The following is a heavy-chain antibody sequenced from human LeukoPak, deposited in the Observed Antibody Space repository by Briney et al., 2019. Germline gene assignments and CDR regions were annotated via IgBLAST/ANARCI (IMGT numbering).Heavy chain of an antibody. J-gene: IGHJ4*02. Sequence: ASVKVSCKASGYTFTDYYMHWVRQAPGQGLEWMGWINPNSGGINYLQKFQGWVTMTWDTSINTAYIELNRLRSDGTAVYFCARVTARSSSWGIFDYWGQGTLVTVSS. CDR3: ARVTARSSSWGIFDY. D-gene: IGHD6-13*01. CDR2: INPNSGGI. CDR1: GYTFTDYY. V-gene: IGHV1-2*04.